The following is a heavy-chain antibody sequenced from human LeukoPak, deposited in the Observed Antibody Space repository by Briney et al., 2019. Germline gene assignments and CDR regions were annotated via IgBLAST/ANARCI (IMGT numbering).Heavy chain of an antibody. CDR3: ASPYSSGWPVDY. CDR2: ISYDGSNK. CDR1: GFTLSSYA. J-gene: IGHJ4*02. Sequence: GGSLRLSCAASGFTLSSYAMSWVRQAPGKGLEWVAVISYDGSNKYYADSVKGRFTISRDNSKNTLYLQMNSLRAEDTAVYYCASPYSSGWPVDYWGQGTLVTVSS. D-gene: IGHD6-19*01. V-gene: IGHV3-30*04.